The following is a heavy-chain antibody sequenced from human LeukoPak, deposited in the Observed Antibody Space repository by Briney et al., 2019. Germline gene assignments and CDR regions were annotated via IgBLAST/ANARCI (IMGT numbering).Heavy chain of an antibody. CDR2: INPNSGGT. CDR3: AMLPGRYCSSTSCFPYYYYGMDV. D-gene: IGHD2-2*01. Sequence: ASVKVSCKASGYTFDDFGIIWVRQAPGQGLEWMGWINPNSGGTNYAQKFQGRVTMTRDTSISTAYMELSRLRSDDTAVYYCAMLPGRYCSSTSCFPYYYYGMDVWGQGTTVTVSS. V-gene: IGHV1-2*02. J-gene: IGHJ6*02. CDR1: GYTFDDFG.